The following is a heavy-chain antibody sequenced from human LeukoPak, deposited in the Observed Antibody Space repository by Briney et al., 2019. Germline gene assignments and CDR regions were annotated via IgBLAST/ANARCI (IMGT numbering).Heavy chain of an antibody. Sequence: GGSLRLSCAPSGFTFRSYWMHWAPQAPGKGRVGVSRINSDGSTTSYADSVKGRFTISRDNAKNTLYLQMNSLRAEDTAVYYCARDTADDAFDIWGQGTMVTVSS. CDR3: ARDTADDAFDI. CDR2: INSDGSTT. J-gene: IGHJ3*02. V-gene: IGHV3-74*01. CDR1: GFTFRSYW.